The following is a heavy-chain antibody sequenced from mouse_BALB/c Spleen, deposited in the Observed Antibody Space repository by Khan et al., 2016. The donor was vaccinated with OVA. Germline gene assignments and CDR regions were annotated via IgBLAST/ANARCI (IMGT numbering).Heavy chain of an antibody. V-gene: IGHV3-2*02. J-gene: IGHJ4*01. CDR1: GYSITSDYA. CDR2: ISYSGST. D-gene: IGHD2-3*01. CDR3: ARDGSRYNYAMDY. Sequence: EAQLQESGPGLVKPSQSLSLTCTVTGYSITSDYAWNWIRQFPGNKLGWMGYISYSGSTNYNPALKSRISITRDTSKNQSFLQLNSVTTEDTATYYCARDGSRYNYAMDYWGQGTSVTVSS.